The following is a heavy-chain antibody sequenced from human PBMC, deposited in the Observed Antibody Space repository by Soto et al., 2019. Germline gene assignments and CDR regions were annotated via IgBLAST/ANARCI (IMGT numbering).Heavy chain of an antibody. V-gene: IGHV4-39*01. CDR2: IYYSGST. CDR3: ARHYSGSPFDY. J-gene: IGHJ4*02. Sequence: SETLSLTCTVSGGSISSSSYYWGWIRQPPGKGLEWIGSIYYSGSTYYNPSLKSRVTISVDTSKNQFSLKLSSVTAADTAVYYCARHYSGSPFDYWGQGTLVTVSS. CDR1: GGSISSSSYY. D-gene: IGHD1-26*01.